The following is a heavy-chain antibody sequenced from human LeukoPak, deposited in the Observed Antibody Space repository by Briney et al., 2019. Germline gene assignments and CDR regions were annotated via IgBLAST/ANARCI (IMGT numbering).Heavy chain of an antibody. Sequence: GGSLRLSCAASGFTFSSYGMHWVRQAPGKGLVWVSRTDYGGSTTLYADSVKGRFTISRDNAKNTLDLQMDSLRAEDTAVYYCARGWFGSRNMDVWGQGTTVTVSS. CDR2: TDYGGSTT. D-gene: IGHD3-10*01. V-gene: IGHV3-74*03. CDR1: GFTFSSYG. J-gene: IGHJ6*02. CDR3: ARGWFGSRNMDV.